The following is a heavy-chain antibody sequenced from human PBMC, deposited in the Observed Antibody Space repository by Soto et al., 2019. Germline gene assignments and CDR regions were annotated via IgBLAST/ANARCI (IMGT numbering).Heavy chain of an antibody. D-gene: IGHD3-10*01. CDR1: GFTFSSYS. Sequence: DVQLVESGGGLVQPGGSLRLSCAASGFTFSSYSMNWVRQAPGKGLEWVSYISSSSYTIYYADSVKGRFTISRDNAKNSLYLQMNSLRAEDTAVYYCARAVAAGDYWGQGTLVTVSS. J-gene: IGHJ4*02. V-gene: IGHV3-48*01. CDR3: ARAVAAGDY. CDR2: ISSSSYTI.